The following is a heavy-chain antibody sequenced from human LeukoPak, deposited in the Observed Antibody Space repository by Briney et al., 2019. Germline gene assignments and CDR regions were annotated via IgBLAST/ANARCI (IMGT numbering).Heavy chain of an antibody. CDR1: GYTFTSYG. D-gene: IGHD3-10*01. CDR2: ISAYNGNT. Sequence: ASVKVSCKASGYTFTSYGISWVRQAPGQGLEWMGWISAYNGNTNYAQKLQGRVTMTTDTSTSTAYMGLRSLRSDDTAVYYCARDLRITMVRGVSPPVGYWGQGTLVTVSS. CDR3: ARDLRITMVRGVSPPVGY. J-gene: IGHJ4*02. V-gene: IGHV1-18*01.